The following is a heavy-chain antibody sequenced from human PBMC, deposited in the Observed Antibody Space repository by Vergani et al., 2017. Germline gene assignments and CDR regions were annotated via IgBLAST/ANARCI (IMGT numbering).Heavy chain of an antibody. CDR3: AKDRGPTAGTAGFDY. CDR2: IWYDGSNK. D-gene: IGHD6-13*01. Sequence: QVQLVESGGGVVQPGRSLRLSCAASGFTFSSYGMHWVRQAPGKGLEWVAVIWYDGSNKYYADSVKGRFTISRDNSKNTLYLQMNSLRAEDTALYYCAKDRGPTAGTAGFDYWGQGTLVTVSS. V-gene: IGHV3-33*06. J-gene: IGHJ4*02. CDR1: GFTFSSYG.